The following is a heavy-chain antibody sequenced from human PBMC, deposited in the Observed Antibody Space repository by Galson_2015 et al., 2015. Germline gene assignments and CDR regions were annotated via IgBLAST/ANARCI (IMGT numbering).Heavy chain of an antibody. J-gene: IGHJ4*02. D-gene: IGHD2-15*01. Sequence: PSLKGRVTISVDTSKNQFSLKLSSVTAADTAVYYCARAPGGLYCSGGSCYLLLGEGWDYWGQGTLVTVSS. CDR3: ARAPGGLYCSGGSCYLLLGEGWDY. V-gene: IGHV4-39*07.